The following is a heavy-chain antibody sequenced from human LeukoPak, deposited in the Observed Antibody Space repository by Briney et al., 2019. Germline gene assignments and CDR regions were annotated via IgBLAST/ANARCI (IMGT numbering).Heavy chain of an antibody. Sequence: GGSVRHSCAASGFTFSSYSMNWVRQTPGKGLEWVSSISSSSSYIYYADSVKGRFTISRDNAKNSLYLQMNSLRAEDTAVYYCASYYYYYFMDVWGKGTTVTVSS. CDR1: GFTFSSYS. J-gene: IGHJ6*03. CDR2: ISSSSSYI. V-gene: IGHV3-21*01. CDR3: ASYYYYYFMDV.